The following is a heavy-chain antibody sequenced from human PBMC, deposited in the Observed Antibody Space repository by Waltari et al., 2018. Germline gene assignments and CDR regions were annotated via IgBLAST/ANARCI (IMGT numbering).Heavy chain of an antibody. CDR2: VYHFGSS. V-gene: IGHV4-38-2*01. J-gene: IGHJ4*02. Sequence: QVQLQESGPGLVKPSETLSLTCAVSGDSITSASYGGWIGQPPGKGLEWIGYVYHFGSSSYNPSLKRRVTMSVDTSKRQFSLNLSSVTAADTAVYYCARHESAHYGGFDSWGRGTLVTVSA. CDR3: ARHESAHYGGFDS. D-gene: IGHD4-17*01. CDR1: GDSITSASY.